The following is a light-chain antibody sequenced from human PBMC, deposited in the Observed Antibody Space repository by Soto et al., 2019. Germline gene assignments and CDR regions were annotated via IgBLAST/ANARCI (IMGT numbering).Light chain of an antibody. J-gene: IGKJ2*01. V-gene: IGKV3-20*01. CDR1: QIISSTY. Sequence: IVLTQSPGTLSLSPGERATLSCRARQIISSTYLGWYQQKPGQAPRLLSYGAASWATSIPDRCSGSGSVTDFTRTISGLEPEAVAVYYCQHYGTSLYTFGQGTKLESK. CDR3: QHYGTSLYT. CDR2: GAA.